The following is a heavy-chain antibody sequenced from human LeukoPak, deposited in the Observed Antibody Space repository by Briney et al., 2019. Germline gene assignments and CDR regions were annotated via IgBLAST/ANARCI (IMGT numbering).Heavy chain of an antibody. CDR1: GYIFSSYW. D-gene: IGHD1-7*01. J-gene: IGHJ6*02. V-gene: IGHV5-51*01. CDR3: VRHAASTGATRLDV. CDR2: IYPTDSDT. Sequence: PGQSLKISCKGSGYIFSSYWIGWMRQMPGKGLEWMGIIYPTDSDTRYSPSFQGQVTISVDKSINTTFLQWSSLRASDTAMYYCVRHAASTGATRLDVWGQGTTVTVSS.